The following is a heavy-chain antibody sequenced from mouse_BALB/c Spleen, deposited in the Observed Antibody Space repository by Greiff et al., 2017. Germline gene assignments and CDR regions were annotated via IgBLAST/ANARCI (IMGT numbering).Heavy chain of an antibody. CDR1: GFTFSSYG. Sequence: EVKLVESGGGLVQPGGSLKLSCAASGFTFSSYGMSWVRQTPDKRLELVATINSNGGSTYYPDSVKGRFTISRDNAKNTLYLQMSSLKSEDTAMYYCARGGRLSWFAYWGQGTLVTVSA. CDR2: INSNGGST. CDR3: ARGGRLSWFAY. J-gene: IGHJ3*01. V-gene: IGHV5-6-3*01.